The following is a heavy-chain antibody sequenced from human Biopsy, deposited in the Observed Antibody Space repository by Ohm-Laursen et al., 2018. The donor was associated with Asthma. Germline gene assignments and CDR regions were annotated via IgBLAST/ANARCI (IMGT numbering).Heavy chain of an antibody. CDR2: IHHSGTS. D-gene: IGHD3-22*01. CDR3: ARIPRRSGSYFVDY. V-gene: IGHV4-31*03. J-gene: IGHJ4*02. CDR1: GDSITSGGCC. Sequence: SQTLSLTCPVSGDSITSGGCCWNWIRQHPGKGLEWIGYIHHSGTSYFNPSLKSRVSFSRDTSKNQFSLRLSSVTAADPAMYYCARIPRRSGSYFVDYWGQGTLVTVSS.